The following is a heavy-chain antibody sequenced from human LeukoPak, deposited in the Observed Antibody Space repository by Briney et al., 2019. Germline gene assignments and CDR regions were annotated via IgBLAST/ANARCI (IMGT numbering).Heavy chain of an antibody. CDR1: GFTFSSYA. Sequence: PGGSLRLSCAASGFTFSSYAMHWVRQAPGKGLEWVAVISYDGSNKYYADSVKGRFTISRDNSKNTLYLQMNSLRAEDTAVYYCARDSYTVAGTFYYYYMDVWGKGTTVTVSS. J-gene: IGHJ6*03. V-gene: IGHV3-30*04. D-gene: IGHD6-19*01. CDR2: ISYDGSNK. CDR3: ARDSYTVAGTFYYYYMDV.